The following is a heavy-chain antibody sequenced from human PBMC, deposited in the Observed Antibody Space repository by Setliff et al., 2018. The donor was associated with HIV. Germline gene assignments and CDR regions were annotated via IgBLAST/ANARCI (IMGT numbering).Heavy chain of an antibody. CDR3: ARSSRGYCSGGSCYGFDP. J-gene: IGHJ5*02. D-gene: IGHD2-15*01. Sequence: SETLSLTCGVYGGSLSDYYWSWIRQPPGKGLEWIGEINHSGSSNHNPSLKSRVTISVDTSKNQLSLNVTSVTAADTAVYYCARSSRGYCSGGSCYGFDPWGQGNLVTVSS. V-gene: IGHV4-34*01. CDR2: INHSGSS. CDR1: GGSLSDYY.